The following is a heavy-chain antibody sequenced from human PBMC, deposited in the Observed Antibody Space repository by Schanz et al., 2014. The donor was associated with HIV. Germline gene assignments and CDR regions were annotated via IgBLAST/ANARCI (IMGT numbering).Heavy chain of an antibody. Sequence: EVQLVESGGGVVEPGRSLRLSCVASGFAFDDFAMHWVRQAPGKGLEWVSGMSWNRGRIGYADSVKGRFSISRDNAKNSLYLQMNSLGVEDTAVYYCANEEVPNDYWGQGTLVTVSS. CDR1: GFAFDDFA. V-gene: IGHV3-9*01. CDR3: ANEEVPNDY. J-gene: IGHJ4*02. CDR2: MSWNRGRI.